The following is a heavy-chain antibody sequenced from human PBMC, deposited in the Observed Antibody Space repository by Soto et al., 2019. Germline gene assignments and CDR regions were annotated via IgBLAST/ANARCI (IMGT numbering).Heavy chain of an antibody. CDR2: ITVNSGNT. Sequence: QGHLVQSGVEVKEPGASVRVSCKASGYSFINYGIGWVRQAPGQGLEWMGWITVNSGNTNYPQKFQGRVTMTTDTYTSTAYMELRSLTSDDTAVYYCGRGLGGGWYYFDYWGPGTLVTVSS. J-gene: IGHJ4*02. CDR3: GRGLGGGWYYFDY. V-gene: IGHV1-18*04. CDR1: GYSFINYG. D-gene: IGHD6-19*01.